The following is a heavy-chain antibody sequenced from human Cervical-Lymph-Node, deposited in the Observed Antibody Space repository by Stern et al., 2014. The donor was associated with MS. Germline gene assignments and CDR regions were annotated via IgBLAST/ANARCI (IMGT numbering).Heavy chain of an antibody. V-gene: IGHV3-9*01. CDR2: LSWNTVSV. CDR3: AKDMALRYSDWSEAMDV. Sequence: VQLVESGGGLVQPGRSLRLSCAASGFTFDDYSMHWVRQAPGQGLEWGSGLSWNTVSVTYADSVMGRFTISRDNAKNSLYLEMNSLRVEDTALYYCAKDMALRYSDWSEAMDVWGQGTTVTVSS. D-gene: IGHD3-9*01. J-gene: IGHJ6*02. CDR1: GFTFDDYS.